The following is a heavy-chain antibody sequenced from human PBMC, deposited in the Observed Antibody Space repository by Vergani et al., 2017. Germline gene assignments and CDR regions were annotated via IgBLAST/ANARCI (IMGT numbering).Heavy chain of an antibody. CDR3: AKYLRDSTDGLPDS. CDR2: IGKDGINT. CDR1: GFTFSTFG. J-gene: IGHJ4*02. Sequence: SLRLSCAASGFTFSTFGMHWIRQAPGKGLEWLAYIGKDGINTRYRDAVKGRFTVSRDNSKDILYLQMDSLRSEDTALYYCAKYLRDSTDGLPDSWGPGTLVIVSS. V-gene: IGHV3-30*02. D-gene: IGHD2-21*02.